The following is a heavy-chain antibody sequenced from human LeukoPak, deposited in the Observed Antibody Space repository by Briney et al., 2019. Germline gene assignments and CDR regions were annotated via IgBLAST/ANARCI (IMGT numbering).Heavy chain of an antibody. D-gene: IGHD2-15*01. CDR1: GFTFSSYA. V-gene: IGHV3-23*01. CDR3: AKVGFLRKSPDIRTSGLSYFDY. J-gene: IGHJ4*02. CDR2: ISGSGGST. Sequence: GGSLRLSCAASGFTFSSYAMSWVRQAPGRGLEWVSAISGSGGSTYYADSVKGRLTISRDNSKNTLYLQMNSLRAEDTAVYHCAKVGFLRKSPDIRTSGLSYFDYWGQGTLVTVSS.